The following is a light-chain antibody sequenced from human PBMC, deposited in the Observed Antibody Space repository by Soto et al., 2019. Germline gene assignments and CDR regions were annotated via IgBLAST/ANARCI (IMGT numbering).Light chain of an antibody. Sequence: EIVMTQSPVTLSVSPGERATLSCRASQSISTNLAWYQQKAGQAPRLLIYAASTRANGIPARFSGSGSGTDFTLTINSLQSEDFAVYYCQQYNNWLYTFGQGTKVDI. J-gene: IGKJ2*01. CDR1: QSISTN. CDR3: QQYNNWLYT. V-gene: IGKV3-15*01. CDR2: AAS.